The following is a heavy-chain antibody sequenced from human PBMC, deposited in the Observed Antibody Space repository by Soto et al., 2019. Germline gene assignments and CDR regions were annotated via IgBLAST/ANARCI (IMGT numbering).Heavy chain of an antibody. Sequence: SSVKVSCKASGYTFTVYYMHWVRQAPGQGLEWMGWINPNSGGTNYAQKFQGWVTMTRDTSISTAYMELSRLRSDDTAVYYCARACGYGDYYSDYCGQATLLTVSS. CDR1: GYTFTVYY. CDR2: INPNSGGT. V-gene: IGHV1-2*04. J-gene: IGHJ4*02. D-gene: IGHD4-17*01. CDR3: ARACGYGDYYSDY.